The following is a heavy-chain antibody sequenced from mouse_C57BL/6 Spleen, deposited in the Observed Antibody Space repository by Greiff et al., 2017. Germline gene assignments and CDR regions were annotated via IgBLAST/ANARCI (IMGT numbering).Heavy chain of an antibody. CDR2: INPNYGTT. J-gene: IGHJ4*01. V-gene: IGHV1-39*01. CDR3: ARRDDDYGEAMDY. Sequence: EVQLQESGPELVKPGASVKISCKASGYSFTDYNMHWVKQSNGKSLEWIGVINPNYGTTSYNQKFKGKATLTVDKSSSTAYLQLTSLTSEDSAVYCCARRDDDYGEAMDYWGQGTSVTVSS. D-gene: IGHD2-4*01. CDR1: GYSFTDYN.